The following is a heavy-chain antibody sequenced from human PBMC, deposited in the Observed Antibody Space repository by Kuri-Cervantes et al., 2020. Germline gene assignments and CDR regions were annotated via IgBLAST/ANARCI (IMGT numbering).Heavy chain of an antibody. CDR2: ISYDGSNK. J-gene: IGHJ4*02. CDR3: ALVRVAGSDY. Sequence: GGSLRLSCAASGFTFSSYAMHWVRQAPGKGLEWVAVISYDGSNKYYADSVKGRFTISRDNSKNTLYLQMNSLRAEDTAVYYCALVRVAGSDYWGQGTLVTVSS. D-gene: IGHD6-19*01. V-gene: IGHV3-30-3*01. CDR1: GFTFSSYA.